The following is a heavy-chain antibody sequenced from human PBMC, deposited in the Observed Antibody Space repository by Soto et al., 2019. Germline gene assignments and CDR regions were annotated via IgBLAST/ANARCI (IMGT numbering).Heavy chain of an antibody. CDR1: GFALSDYY. CDR3: AQGGVSPPMIAVVTSEYFDY. J-gene: IGHJ4*02. V-gene: IGHV3-11*04. D-gene: IGHD3-22*01. Sequence: GGSLRLSCAASGFALSDYYMSWIRPAPGHGLEWVSYISSSGSSGSIIYYGDSVKGRCTISRDNSKNKLYLQMNSLRAEDTAVYYCAQGGVSPPMIAVVTSEYFDYWGQGTLVTVSS. CDR2: ISSSGSSGSII.